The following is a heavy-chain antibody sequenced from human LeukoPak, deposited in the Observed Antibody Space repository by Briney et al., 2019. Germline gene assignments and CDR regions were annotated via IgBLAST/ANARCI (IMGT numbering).Heavy chain of an antibody. CDR1: GFTVSSNY. J-gene: IGHJ4*02. V-gene: IGHV3-53*01. CDR3: ARVTEGARTY. D-gene: IGHD1-14*01. Sequence: PGGSLRLSCAASGFTVSSNYMSWVHQAPGKGLEWVSVIYSGGSTYYADSVKGRFTISRDNSKNTLYLQMNSLRAEDTAVYYCARVTEGARTYWGQGTLVTVSS. CDR2: IYSGGST.